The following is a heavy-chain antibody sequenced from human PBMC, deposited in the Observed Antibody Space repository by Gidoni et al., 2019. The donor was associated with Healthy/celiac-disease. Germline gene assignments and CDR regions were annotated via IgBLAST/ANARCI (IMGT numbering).Heavy chain of an antibody. CDR2: IYWDDDK. V-gene: IGHV2-5*02. CDR1: AFSLSTSGVG. Sequence: QITLKESGPTLVKPTQPLTLTCTSSAFSLSTSGVGVGWIRQPPGKPLEWLALIYWDDDKRYSPSLKSRHTITKDTCKNQVVLTMTNMDPGDTATYYGANRGGYSSSRWGGNYYFDYWGQGTLVTVSS. CDR3: ANRGGYSSSRWGGNYYFDY. J-gene: IGHJ4*02. D-gene: IGHD6-13*01.